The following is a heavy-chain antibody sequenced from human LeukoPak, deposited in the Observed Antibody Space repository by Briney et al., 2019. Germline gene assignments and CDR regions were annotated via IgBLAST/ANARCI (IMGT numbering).Heavy chain of an antibody. CDR1: GGSFSGYY. D-gene: IGHD3-10*01. CDR3: ARTVRGGPSRWFDP. V-gene: IGHV4-34*01. CDR2: INHSGST. J-gene: IGHJ5*02. Sequence: PSETLSLTCAVYGGSFSGYYWSWIRQPPGKGLEWIGEINHSGSTNYNPSLKSRVTISVDTSKNQFSLKLSSVTAADTAVYYCARTVRGGPSRWFDPWGQGTLVTVSS.